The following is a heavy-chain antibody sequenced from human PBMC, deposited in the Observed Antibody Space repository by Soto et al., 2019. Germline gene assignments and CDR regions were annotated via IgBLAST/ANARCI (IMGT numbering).Heavy chain of an antibody. CDR1: GFNVFAFA. Sequence: PWGSLRLSCAASGFNVFAFAVNLVRHAPGKWLEWVSGISVSDAFIYYADSVRGRFSISRDASENILYLQMNSLRVDDTALYYCTRETVAGITGLDYWGPGTLVTVSS. V-gene: IGHV3-23*01. CDR2: ISVSDAFI. J-gene: IGHJ4*02. CDR3: TRETVAGITGLDY. D-gene: IGHD1-20*01.